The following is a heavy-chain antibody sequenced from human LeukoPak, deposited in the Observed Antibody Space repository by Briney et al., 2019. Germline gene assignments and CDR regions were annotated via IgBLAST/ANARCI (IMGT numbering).Heavy chain of an antibody. CDR2: IKQDGSEK. CDR1: GFTFSSYW. CDR3: AKDPEANFDY. Sequence: GGSLRLSCAASGFTFSSYWMSWVRQAPGKGLEWVANIKQDGSEKYYVDSVKGRFTISRDNSKNTLFLQMNSLRAEDTAVYYCAKDPEANFDYWGQGTLVTVSS. V-gene: IGHV3-7*03. J-gene: IGHJ4*02.